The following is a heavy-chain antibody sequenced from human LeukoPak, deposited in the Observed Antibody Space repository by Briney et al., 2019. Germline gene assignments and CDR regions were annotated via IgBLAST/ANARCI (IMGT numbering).Heavy chain of an antibody. D-gene: IGHD5-18*01. J-gene: IGHJ3*02. CDR2: IIPIFGTA. V-gene: IGHV1-69*05. Sequence: ASVKVSCKASGGTFSSYAISWVRQAPGQGLEWMGGIIPIFGTANYAQRFQGRVTITTDESTSTAYMELSSLRSEDTAVYYCARLETTAMDAFDIWGQGTMVTVSS. CDR3: ARLETTAMDAFDI. CDR1: GGTFSSYA.